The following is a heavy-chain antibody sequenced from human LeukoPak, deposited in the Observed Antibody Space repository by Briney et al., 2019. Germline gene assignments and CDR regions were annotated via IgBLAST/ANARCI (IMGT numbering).Heavy chain of an antibody. CDR3: ARVYTDFLPGYYISFQGMHN. D-gene: IGHD3-9*01. Sequence: PGRSLRLSCAASGFTFSSYAMHWVRQAPGKGLVWVAVISYDGSKKYYADSVKGRFTISRDNSKNTLYLQMNSLRAEDTAVYYCARVYTDFLPGYYISFQGMHNWGQEPRVPAS. V-gene: IGHV3-30*01. CDR2: ISYDGSKK. J-gene: IGHJ4*02. CDR1: GFTFSSYA.